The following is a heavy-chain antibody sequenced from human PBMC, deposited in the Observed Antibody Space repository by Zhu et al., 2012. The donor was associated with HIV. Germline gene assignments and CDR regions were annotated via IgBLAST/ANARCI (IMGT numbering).Heavy chain of an antibody. CDR1: GGSFRGYY. CDR2: IEHGGST. D-gene: IGHD3-9*01. CDR3: ARHSRYDTVTGWSHFDF. V-gene: IGHV4-34*01. J-gene: IGHJ4*02. Sequence: QVQLQQWGAGLLKPSETLSLTCAVYGGSFRGYYWSWIRRSPEKGLEWIGEIEHGGSTDYTPSLKSRVTISVDRSKNQFSLKVTSVSAADTAVYYCARHSRYDTVTGWSHFDFWGQGTLVTVSS.